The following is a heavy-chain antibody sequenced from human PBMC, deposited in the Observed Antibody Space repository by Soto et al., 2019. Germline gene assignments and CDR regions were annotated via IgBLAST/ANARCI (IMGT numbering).Heavy chain of an antibody. CDR3: ARGLEMAPFAFDI. CDR2: IIPILGIA. V-gene: IGHV1-69*02. D-gene: IGHD5-12*01. J-gene: IGHJ3*02. Sequence: QVQLVQSGAEVKKPGSSVKVSCKASGGTFSSYTISWVRQAPGQGLEWMGRIIPILGIANYAQKFQGRVTITADKSTNTAYMELSSLRSEDTAVYYCARGLEMAPFAFDIWGQGTMVTVSS. CDR1: GGTFSSYT.